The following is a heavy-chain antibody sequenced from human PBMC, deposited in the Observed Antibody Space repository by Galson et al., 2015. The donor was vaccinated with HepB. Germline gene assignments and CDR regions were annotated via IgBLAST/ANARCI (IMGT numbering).Heavy chain of an antibody. CDR3: ARRGWGPSFWYFDL. Sequence: QSGAEVKEPGESLKISCKASGYIFTNYWIGWVRHMPGKGLEWMGRIYPGDSDTTYSPSFQGQVTISADKSIGTAYLQWNSLKASDTAIYYCARRGWGPSFWYFDLWGHGTLVTVSS. CDR2: IYPGDSDT. D-gene: IGHD7-27*01. J-gene: IGHJ2*01. V-gene: IGHV5-51*01. CDR1: GYIFTNYW.